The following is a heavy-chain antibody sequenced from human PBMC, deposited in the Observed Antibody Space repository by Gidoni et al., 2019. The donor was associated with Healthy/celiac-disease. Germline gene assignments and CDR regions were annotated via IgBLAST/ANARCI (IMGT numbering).Heavy chain of an antibody. V-gene: IGHV4-59*01. CDR1: GGSISSYY. Sequence: QVQLQESGPGLVKPSETLSLTCTVPGGSISSYYWSWIRQPPGKGLEWIGYIYYSGSTNYNPSLKSRVTISVDTSKNQFSLKLSSVTAADTAVYYCARGPGQMVDYWGQGTLVTVSS. CDR2: IYYSGST. J-gene: IGHJ4*02. CDR3: ARGPGQMVDY.